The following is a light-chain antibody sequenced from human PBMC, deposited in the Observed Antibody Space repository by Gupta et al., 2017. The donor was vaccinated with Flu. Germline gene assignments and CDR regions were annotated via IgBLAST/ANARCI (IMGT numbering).Light chain of an antibody. J-gene: IGLJ2*01. CDR1: SSNIGSHS. V-gene: IGLV1-44*01. Sequence: QSVLPQPPSASGTPGQRVTISCSGSSSNIGSHSVSWYQQLPGTAPKLLIYKNNQRPSGVPDRFSGSKSGTSASLAISGLQSEDEADYYCAAWDDSRLRVFGGGTKVTVL. CDR3: AAWDDSRLRV. CDR2: KNN.